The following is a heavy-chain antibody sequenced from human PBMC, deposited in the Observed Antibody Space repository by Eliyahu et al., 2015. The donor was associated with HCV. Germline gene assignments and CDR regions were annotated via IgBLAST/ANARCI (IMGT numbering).Heavy chain of an antibody. CDR3: ARVDSSGWTLGYYYYYYGMDV. D-gene: IGHD6-19*01. J-gene: IGHJ6*02. Sequence: GKGLEWVAVIWYDGSNKYYADSVKGRFTISRDNSKNTLYLQMNSLRAEDTAVYYCARVDSSGWTLGYYYYYYGMDVWGQGTTVTVSS. V-gene: IGHV3-33*01. CDR2: IWYDGSNK.